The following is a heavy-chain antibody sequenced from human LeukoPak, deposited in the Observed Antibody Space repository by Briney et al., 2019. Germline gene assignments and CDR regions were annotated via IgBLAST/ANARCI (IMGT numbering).Heavy chain of an antibody. D-gene: IGHD1-26*01. CDR2: IKGDGSST. V-gene: IGHV3-74*01. CDR1: GFTFSSNW. CDR3: VRDGVGAPPFDY. Sequence: PGGSLRLSCAAPGFTFSSNWMHWVRQAPGKGLVWVSRIKGDGSSTSYADSVKGRFTISRDNAKNTLFLQMNRLRAEDTAVYYCVRDGVGAPPFDYWGQGALVTVSS. J-gene: IGHJ4*02.